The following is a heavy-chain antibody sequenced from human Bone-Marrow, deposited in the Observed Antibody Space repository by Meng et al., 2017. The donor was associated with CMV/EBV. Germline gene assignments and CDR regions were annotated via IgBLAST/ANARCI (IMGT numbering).Heavy chain of an antibody. CDR3: ARDYYDFWSGYYTYYFDY. CDR2: INPNSGGI. Sequence: ASVKVSCKASGYTFSGYYMHWVRQAPGQGLEWMGWINPNSGGINYAQKFQGRVTMTRDTSISTAYMELRSLRSDDTAVYYCARDYYDFWSGYYTYYFDYWGHGTLVTVSS. D-gene: IGHD3-3*01. J-gene: IGHJ4*01. CDR1: GYTFSGYY. V-gene: IGHV1-2*02.